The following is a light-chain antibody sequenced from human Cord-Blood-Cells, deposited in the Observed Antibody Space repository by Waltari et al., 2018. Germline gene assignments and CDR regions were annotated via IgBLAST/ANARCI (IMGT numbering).Light chain of an antibody. Sequence: QSALTQPPSASGSPGQSVTISRTGTSSDVGGYNYVSGYQQHPGKAPKLIIYEVSKRPSGVPDRFSGSKSGNTASLTVSGLQAEDEADYYCSSYAGSNNLVFGGGTKLTVL. CDR2: EVS. V-gene: IGLV2-8*01. CDR3: SSYAGSNNLV. CDR1: SSDVGGYNY. J-gene: IGLJ2*01.